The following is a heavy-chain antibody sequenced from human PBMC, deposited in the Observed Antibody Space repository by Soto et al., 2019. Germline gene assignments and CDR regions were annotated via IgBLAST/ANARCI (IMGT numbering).Heavy chain of an antibody. V-gene: IGHV1-69*13. CDR3: ARGNYYDSSGYPGQLDY. D-gene: IGHD3-22*01. CDR2: IIPILGTA. Sequence: VASVKVACKASGGTFSIYAISWVLQAPGQGLEWMGGIIPILGTANYAQKFQGRVTITADESTSTAYMELSSLRSEDTAVYYCARGNYYDSSGYPGQLDYWGQGTLVTVSS. CDR1: GGTFSIYA. J-gene: IGHJ4*02.